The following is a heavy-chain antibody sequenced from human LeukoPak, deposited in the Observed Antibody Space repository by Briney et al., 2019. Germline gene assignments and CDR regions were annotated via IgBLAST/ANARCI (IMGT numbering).Heavy chain of an antibody. CDR3: ARGGAAAGSF. J-gene: IGHJ4*02. CDR2: INPNSGGT. V-gene: IGHV1-2*02. Sequence: GASVKVSCKASGYTFIDYFIHWVQQAPGQGLEWMGWINPNSGGTNYAQRFQGRVTMTRDTSINTVYMELSRLTSDDTAVYYCARGGAAAGSFWGQGTLVTVSS. D-gene: IGHD6-13*01. CDR1: GYTFIDYF.